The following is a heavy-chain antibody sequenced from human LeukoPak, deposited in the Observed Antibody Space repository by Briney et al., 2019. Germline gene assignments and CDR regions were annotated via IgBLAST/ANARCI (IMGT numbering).Heavy chain of an antibody. CDR1: GYSFTDYH. CDR2: INPNSGGT. V-gene: IGHV1-2*02. J-gene: IGHJ5*02. Sequence: ASVKVSCKASGYSFTDYHMHWVRQAPGQGLEWMGWINPNSGGTNYAQKFQGRVTMARDTSISTAYMELSSLRSDDTALYYCARGYAYGDYRWFDPWGQGTLVTVSS. D-gene: IGHD4-17*01. CDR3: ARGYAYGDYRWFDP.